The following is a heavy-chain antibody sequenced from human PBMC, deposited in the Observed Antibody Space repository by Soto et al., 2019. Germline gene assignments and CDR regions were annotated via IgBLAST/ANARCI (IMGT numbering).Heavy chain of an antibody. CDR3: ARLSRLARVASAYNRGVDV. CDR2: IYYRGSS. V-gene: IGHV4-61*08. CDR1: GASVSTDGYY. J-gene: IGHJ6*02. Sequence: SETLSLTCIVSGASVSTDGYYWSWIRQPPGKALEWIGYIYYRGSSCYNPSLRSRVTTSVDTSKNQFSLILSSVTAADTAVYFCARLSRLARVASAYNRGVDVWGQGTTVTVSS. D-gene: IGHD5-12*01.